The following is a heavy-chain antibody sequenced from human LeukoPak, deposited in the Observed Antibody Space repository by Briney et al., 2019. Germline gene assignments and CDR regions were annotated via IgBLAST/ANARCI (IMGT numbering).Heavy chain of an antibody. D-gene: IGHD6-13*01. J-gene: IGHJ5*02. CDR2: INPNSGGT. Sequence: ASVKVSCKASGYTFTDYYMHWVRQAPGQGLEWMEWINPNSGGTDYAQKFQGRVTMTRDTSISTAYMELSRLTSDDTAVYYCARDQTAAAGNDWFDPWGQGTLVTVSS. CDR1: GYTFTDYY. CDR3: ARDQTAAAGNDWFDP. V-gene: IGHV1-2*02.